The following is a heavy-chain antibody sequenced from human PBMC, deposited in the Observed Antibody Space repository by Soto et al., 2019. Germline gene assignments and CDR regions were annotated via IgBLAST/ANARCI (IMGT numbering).Heavy chain of an antibody. CDR2: INHSGST. D-gene: IGHD2-15*01. CDR1: GGSFSGYY. J-gene: IGHJ4*02. Sequence: QVQLQQLGAGLLKPSETLSLTCAVYGGSFSGYYWSWIRQPPGKGLEWIGEINHSGSTNYNPSLKSPFTISVDTSKNQFSLKLSSVTAADTAVYYCARAAPRYCSGASCYSGRDYWGQSTLVTVSS. CDR3: ARAAPRYCSGASCYSGRDY. V-gene: IGHV4-34*01.